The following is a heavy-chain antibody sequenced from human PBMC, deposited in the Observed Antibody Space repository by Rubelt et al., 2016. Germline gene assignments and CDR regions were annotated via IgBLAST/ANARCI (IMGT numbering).Heavy chain of an antibody. CDR3: ARVPQQHPYYFDY. V-gene: IGHV1-69*01. Sequence: QVQLVQSGAEVKEPGSSVKVSCKASGGTFSSYAISWVRQAPGHGLEWMGGIIPIFVTADVAGKFQGRCTSTVDESTVAAYMELSSLRAEDTAVYYCARVPQQHPYYFDYWGQGTLVTVSS. CDR1: GGTFSSYA. D-gene: IGHD6-13*01. CDR2: IIPIFVTA. J-gene: IGHJ4*02.